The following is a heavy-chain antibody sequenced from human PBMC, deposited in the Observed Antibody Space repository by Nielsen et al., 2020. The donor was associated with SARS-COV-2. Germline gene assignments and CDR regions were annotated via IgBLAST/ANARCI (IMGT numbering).Heavy chain of an antibody. Sequence: SETLSLTCTVSGGSISSYYWSWIRQPPGKGLEWIGYIYYSGSTNYNPSLKSRVTISVDTSKNQFSLKLSSVTAADTAVYYCARGYYYDSSGPDAFDIWGQGTMVTVSS. CDR1: GGSISSYY. J-gene: IGHJ3*02. D-gene: IGHD3-22*01. CDR2: IYYSGST. V-gene: IGHV4-59*01. CDR3: ARGYYYDSSGPDAFDI.